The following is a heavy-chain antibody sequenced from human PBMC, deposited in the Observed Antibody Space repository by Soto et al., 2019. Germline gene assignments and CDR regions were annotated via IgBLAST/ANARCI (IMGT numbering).Heavy chain of an antibody. CDR1: GFTFRSYV. V-gene: IGHV3-30*19. D-gene: IGHD3-16*01. CDR3: ARWGTTGGLDV. Sequence: QVQLVESGGGVVQPGTSLRVSCVRSGFTFRSYVIHWVRQAPGKGLEWVALTSYDGSDKYYGDSVRGRFTISRDNSRNTVDLQMDSLRLEDTALYYCARWGTTGGLDVWGQGTLVSVS. J-gene: IGHJ1*01. CDR2: TSYDGSDK.